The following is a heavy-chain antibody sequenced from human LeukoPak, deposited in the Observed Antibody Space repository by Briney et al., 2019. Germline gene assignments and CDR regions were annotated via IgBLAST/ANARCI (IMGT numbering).Heavy chain of an antibody. J-gene: IGHJ4*02. CDR1: GYTLTSYG. Sequence: ASVKVSCKAPGYTLTSYGISWVRQAPGQGLEWMGWISAYNGNTNYAQKLQGRVTMTTDTSTSTAYMELRSLRSDDTAVYYCARDKTERDFDYWGQGTLVTVSS. D-gene: IGHD1-14*01. CDR2: ISAYNGNT. CDR3: ARDKTERDFDY. V-gene: IGHV1-18*01.